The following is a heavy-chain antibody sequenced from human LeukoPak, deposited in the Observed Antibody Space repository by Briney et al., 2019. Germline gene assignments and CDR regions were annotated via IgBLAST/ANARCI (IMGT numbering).Heavy chain of an antibody. J-gene: IGHJ6*02. CDR2: ISGSGNTT. D-gene: IGHD2-15*01. Sequence: GGSLRLSCAASQFTFSNYAMSWVRQAPGKGLEWVSAISGSGNTTYFGDSVTGRFTISRDNPKNTVYLQMNSLRAEDTAVYYCAKNLYCGGGSCYPSALGMDVWGQGTTVTVPS. V-gene: IGHV3-23*01. CDR1: QFTFSNYA. CDR3: AKNLYCGGGSCYPSALGMDV.